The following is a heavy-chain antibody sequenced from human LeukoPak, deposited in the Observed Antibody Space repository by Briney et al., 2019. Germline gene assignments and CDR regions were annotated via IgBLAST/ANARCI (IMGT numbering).Heavy chain of an antibody. V-gene: IGHV3-33*06. CDR1: GFTFSSYG. Sequence: RSLRLSCAASGFTFSSYGMHWVRQAPGKGLEWVAVIWYDGSNKYYADSVKGRFTISRDNSKNTLYLQMNSLRAEDTAVYYCAKAYDSSGYYPYYFDYRGQGTLVTVSS. J-gene: IGHJ4*02. CDR3: AKAYDSSGYYPYYFDY. CDR2: IWYDGSNK. D-gene: IGHD3-22*01.